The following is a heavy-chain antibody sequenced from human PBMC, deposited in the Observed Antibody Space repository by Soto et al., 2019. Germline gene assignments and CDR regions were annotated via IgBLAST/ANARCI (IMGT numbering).Heavy chain of an antibody. Sequence: PSETLSLTCTVSGGSISSGDYYWSWIRQPPGKGLEWIGYIYYSGSTYYNPSLKSRVTISVDTSKNQFSLKLSSVTAADTAVYYCARGRIAARYYHYVMDVWGQGTTVIVSS. D-gene: IGHD6-6*01. CDR2: IYYSGST. J-gene: IGHJ6*02. V-gene: IGHV4-30-4*01. CDR3: ARGRIAARYYHYVMDV. CDR1: GGSISSGDYY.